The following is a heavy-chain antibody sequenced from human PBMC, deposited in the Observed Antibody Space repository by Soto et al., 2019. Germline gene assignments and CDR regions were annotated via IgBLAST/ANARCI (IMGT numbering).Heavy chain of an antibody. CDR1: GGSVSSGSYY. V-gene: IGHV4-61*01. J-gene: IGHJ4*02. Sequence: SETLSLTCTVSGGSVSSGSYYWSWIRQPPGKGLEWIGYIYYSGSTNYNPSLKSRVTISVDTSKNQFSLKLSSVTAADTAVYYCARASSYSSSWYMNYWGQGTLVTVSS. D-gene: IGHD6-13*01. CDR3: ARASSYSSSWYMNY. CDR2: IYYSGST.